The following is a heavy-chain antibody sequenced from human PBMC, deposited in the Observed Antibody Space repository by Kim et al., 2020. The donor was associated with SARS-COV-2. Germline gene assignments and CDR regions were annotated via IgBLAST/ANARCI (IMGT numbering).Heavy chain of an antibody. CDR3: ARRGYDILTGYRVFDY. J-gene: IGHJ4*02. Sequence: SETLSLTCTVSGGSISSSSYYWGWIRQPPGKGLEWIGSIYYSGSTYYNPSLKSRVTISVDTSKNQFSLKLSSVTAADTAVYYCARRGYDILTGYRVFDYWGQGTLVTVSS. CDR2: IYYSGST. D-gene: IGHD3-9*01. V-gene: IGHV4-39*01. CDR1: GGSISSSSYY.